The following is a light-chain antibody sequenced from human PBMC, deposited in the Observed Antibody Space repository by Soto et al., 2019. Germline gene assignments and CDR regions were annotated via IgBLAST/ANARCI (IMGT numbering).Light chain of an antibody. Sequence: PGERATLSCRASQSVSSYLAWYQQKPGQAPRLLIYDASNRATGIPARFSGSGSGTDFTLTISSLEPEDFAVYYCQQRSNWRFTFGPGTKVDIK. J-gene: IGKJ3*01. CDR1: QSVSSY. V-gene: IGKV3-11*01. CDR2: DAS. CDR3: QQRSNWRFT.